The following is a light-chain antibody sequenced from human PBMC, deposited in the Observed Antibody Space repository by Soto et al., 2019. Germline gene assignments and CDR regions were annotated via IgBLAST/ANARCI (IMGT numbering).Light chain of an antibody. J-gene: IGKJ2*01. Sequence: DIQLTPSPSFLSASVGDRVTITCRASQGISSYLAWYQQKPGQAPKLLIYAATTLQSRVPSRFSGSGSATEFTLTIISLQXKXXATNYXXQXXXXPLYXXXQRTKLDIK. CDR2: AAT. CDR3: XQXXXXPLYX. V-gene: IGKV1-9*01. CDR1: QGISSY.